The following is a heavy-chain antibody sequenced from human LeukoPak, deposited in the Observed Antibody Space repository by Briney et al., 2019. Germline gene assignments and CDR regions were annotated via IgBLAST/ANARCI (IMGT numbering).Heavy chain of an antibody. Sequence: SETLSLTCTVSGGSISSYYWNWIRQPAGKGLEWIGRIYTSGSTNYNPSLKSRVTISVDTSKNQFSLKLSSVTAADTAVYYCARWDYYYYYMDVWGKGTTVTVSS. CDR2: IYTSGST. V-gene: IGHV4-4*07. D-gene: IGHD1-26*01. CDR1: GGSISSYY. CDR3: ARWDYYYYYMDV. J-gene: IGHJ6*03.